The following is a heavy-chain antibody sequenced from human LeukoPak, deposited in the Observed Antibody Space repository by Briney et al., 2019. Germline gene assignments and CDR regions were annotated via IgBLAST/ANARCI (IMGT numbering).Heavy chain of an antibody. V-gene: IGHV3-7*01. J-gene: IGHJ5*02. D-gene: IGHD2-21*02. CDR1: GFSFSRYW. CDR2: IKEDGSEK. Sequence: GGSLRLSCAASGFSFSRYWMRWVRQAPGKGLEWVANIKEDGSEKQYVDSVKGRFTISRDNAMNSLYLQMNSPRVEDTAVYYCAKRREYHGDCQFDPWGQGTLVTVSS. CDR3: AKRREYHGDCQFDP.